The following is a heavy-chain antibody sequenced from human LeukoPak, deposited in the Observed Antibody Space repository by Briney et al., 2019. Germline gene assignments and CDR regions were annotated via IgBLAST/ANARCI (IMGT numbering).Heavy chain of an antibody. CDR2: IYYSGST. CDR1: GGSISSYY. J-gene: IGHJ3*02. D-gene: IGHD3-22*01. V-gene: IGHV4-59*08. CDR3: ARHPAYYDSSVSPAFDI. Sequence: PSETLSLTCTVSGGSISSYYWSWIRQPPGKGLEWIGYIYYSGSTNYNPSLKSRVTISVDTSKNQFSLKLSSVTAADTAVYYFARHPAYYDSSVSPAFDIWGKGKMVTVFS.